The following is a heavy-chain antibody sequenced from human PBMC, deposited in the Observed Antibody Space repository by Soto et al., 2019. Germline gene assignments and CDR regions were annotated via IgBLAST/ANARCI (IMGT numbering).Heavy chain of an antibody. J-gene: IGHJ4*02. CDR1: GFTFSRDA. CDR2: ISYDGSNK. V-gene: IGHV3-30*18. D-gene: IGHD6-19*01. Sequence: GGSLRLSCAAAGFTFSRDAMHWVRQAPGKGLEWVAVISYDGSNKYYADSVKGRFTISRDNSKNTLYLQMNSLRAEDTAVYYCAKDLSSSSAFDYWGQGTLVTVSS. CDR3: AKDLSSSSAFDY.